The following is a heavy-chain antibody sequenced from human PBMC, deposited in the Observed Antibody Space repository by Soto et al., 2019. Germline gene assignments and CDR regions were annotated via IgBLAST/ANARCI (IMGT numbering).Heavy chain of an antibody. CDR2: TYYRSKWYN. Sequence: SQTLSLTCAISGDSVSSNSAAWNWIRQSPSRGLEWLGRTYYRSKWYNDYAVSVKSRITINPDTSKNQFSLQLNSVTPEDTAVYYCARAPRSGSYTGDAFDIWGQGTMVTVSS. CDR1: GDSVSSNSAA. V-gene: IGHV6-1*01. J-gene: IGHJ3*02. CDR3: ARAPRSGSYTGDAFDI. D-gene: IGHD1-26*01.